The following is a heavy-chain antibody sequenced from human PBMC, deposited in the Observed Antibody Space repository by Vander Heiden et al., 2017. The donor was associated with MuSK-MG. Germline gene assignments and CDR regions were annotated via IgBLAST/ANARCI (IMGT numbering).Heavy chain of an antibody. CDR2: ISGSGGST. D-gene: IGHD2-15*01. CDR3: AKDRGYCSGGSCYSDAFDI. Sequence: EVQLLESGGGLVQPGGSLRLSCAASGFTFSSYAMSWVRQAPGKGLEWVSAISGSGGSTYYADSVKGRFTISRDNSKNTLYLQMNSLRAEDTAVYYCAKDRGYCSGGSCYSDAFDIWGQGTMVTVSS. J-gene: IGHJ3*02. V-gene: IGHV3-23*01. CDR1: GFTFSSYA.